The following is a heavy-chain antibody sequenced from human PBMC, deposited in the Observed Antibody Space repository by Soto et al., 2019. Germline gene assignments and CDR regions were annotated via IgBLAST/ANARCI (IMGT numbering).Heavy chain of an antibody. D-gene: IGHD5-12*01. CDR1: GGSFSNFG. CDR3: ARGATTQYYYYGMDV. Sequence: SVKVSCTASGGSFSNFGISWVRQAPGQGLEWMGGIVPVFGRPNYAQRFRGRLTITADESTSTGYMELISLRSDDTAVYYCARGATTQYYYYGMDVWGQGTTVTVSS. CDR2: IVPVFGRP. V-gene: IGHV1-69*13. J-gene: IGHJ6*02.